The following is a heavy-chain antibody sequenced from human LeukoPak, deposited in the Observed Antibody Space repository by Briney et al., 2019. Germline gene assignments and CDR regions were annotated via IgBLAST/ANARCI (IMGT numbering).Heavy chain of an antibody. J-gene: IGHJ4*02. Sequence: PGGSLRLSCAASGFTFSSYGMHWVRQAPGKGLEWVAVIWYDGSNKYYADSVKGRFTISRDNSKNTLYLQMNSLRAEDTAVYYCARDTRVYIAVAGMDYWGQGTLVTVSS. CDR1: GFTFSSYG. CDR3: ARDTRVYIAVAGMDY. CDR2: IWYDGSNK. D-gene: IGHD6-19*01. V-gene: IGHV3-33*01.